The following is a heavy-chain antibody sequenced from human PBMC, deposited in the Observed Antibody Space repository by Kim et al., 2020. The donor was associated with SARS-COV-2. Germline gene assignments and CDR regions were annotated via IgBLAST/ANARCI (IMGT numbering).Heavy chain of an antibody. CDR2: IYSGGST. V-gene: IGHV3-53*01. CDR1: GFTVSSNY. J-gene: IGHJ4*02. CDR3: ARYSSGSYSHFDY. D-gene: IGHD1-26*01. Sequence: GGSLRLSCAASGFTVSSNYMSWVRQAPGKGLEWVSVIYSGGSTYYADSVKGRFTISRDNSKNTLYLQMNSLRAEDTAVYYCARYSSGSYSHFDYWGQGTLVTVSS.